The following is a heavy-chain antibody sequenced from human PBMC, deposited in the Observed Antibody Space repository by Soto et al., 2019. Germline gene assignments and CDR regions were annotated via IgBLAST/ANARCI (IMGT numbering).Heavy chain of an antibody. J-gene: IGHJ4*02. CDR3: ARDLAKGGGSAGFDY. V-gene: IGHV1-2*02. CDR1: GYTFTVYY. D-gene: IGHD1-26*01. CDR2: INPKSGGT. Sequence: AASVKVSCKASGYTFTVYYMQWVRQAPGQGLEWMGWINPKSGGTMYPQKFQGRVTMTWDTSISTAYMALTRLRSDDTAVYYCARDLAKGGGSAGFDYWGQGTLVTVYS.